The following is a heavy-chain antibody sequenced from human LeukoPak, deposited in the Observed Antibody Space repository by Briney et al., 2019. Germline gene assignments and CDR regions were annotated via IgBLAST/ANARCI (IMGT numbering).Heavy chain of an antibody. CDR1: GASISSYY. CDR3: ARGWCSSTSCYDAFDI. V-gene: IGHV4-59*01. J-gene: IGHJ3*02. Sequence: RSSETLSLTCTVSGASISSYYWSWIRQPPGKGLEWIGYIYYSGSTNYNTSLKTRVTISVDTSKAQYSLKLSSVTAADTAVYYCARGWCSSTSCYDAFDIWGQGTMVSVSS. D-gene: IGHD2-2*01. CDR2: IYYSGST.